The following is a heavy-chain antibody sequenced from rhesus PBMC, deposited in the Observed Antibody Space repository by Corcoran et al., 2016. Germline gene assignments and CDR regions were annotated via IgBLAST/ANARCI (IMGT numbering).Heavy chain of an antibody. V-gene: IGHV4-80*01. J-gene: IGHJ4*01. CDR3: ARGFYNIWTIDY. D-gene: IGHD3-3*01. Sequence: QVQLQESGPGLVTPSETLSLTCAVSGGSFSRYWWSWIRQPPGKGREWIGEINGNSGSTNYNPSLKSRVTISKDASKNQFSLKLSSVTAADTAVYYCARGFYNIWTIDYWGQGVLVTVSS. CDR2: INGNSGST. CDR1: GGSFSRYW.